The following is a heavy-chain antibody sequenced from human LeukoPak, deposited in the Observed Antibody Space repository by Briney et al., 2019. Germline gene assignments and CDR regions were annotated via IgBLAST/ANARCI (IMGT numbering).Heavy chain of an antibody. V-gene: IGHV1-3*01. CDR2: INAGNGNT. CDR1: GYTFTGYA. D-gene: IGHD6-19*01. CDR3: ARDIGSGWGNYFDY. J-gene: IGHJ4*02. Sequence: GASVKVSCKASGYTFTGYAMHWVRQAPGQRLEWMGWINAGNGNTKYSQKFQGRVTITRDTSASTAYMELSSLRSEDTAVYYCARDIGSGWGNYFDYWGQGTLVTVSS.